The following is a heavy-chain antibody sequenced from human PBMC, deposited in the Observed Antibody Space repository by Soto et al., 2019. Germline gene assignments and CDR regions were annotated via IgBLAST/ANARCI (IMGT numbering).Heavy chain of an antibody. CDR2: IKQDGSEK. Sequence: EVQLVESGGGLVQPGGSLRLSCAASGFTFSSYWMSWVRQAPGKGLEWVANIKQDGSEKYYVDSVKGRFTISRDNAKNSVYLQMNSLSAEDTAVYYCAREQVAARPYYYYGMDVWGQGTTVTVSS. V-gene: IGHV3-7*01. D-gene: IGHD6-6*01. CDR3: AREQVAARPYYYYGMDV. CDR1: GFTFSSYW. J-gene: IGHJ6*02.